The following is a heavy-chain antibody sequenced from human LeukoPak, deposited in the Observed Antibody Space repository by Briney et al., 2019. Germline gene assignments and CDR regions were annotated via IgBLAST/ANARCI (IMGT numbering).Heavy chain of an antibody. J-gene: IGHJ4*02. CDR2: INPNNGDT. V-gene: IGHV1-2*02. CDR3: ARANFLYCSSTTSLFDY. D-gene: IGHD2-2*01. Sequence: ASVKVSCKASGYTFTDYYMHWVRQAPGQGVEWMGWINPNNGDTNYAQKFQGRVTMTRDTSISTAHMEVSRLRSDDTAVYYCARANFLYCSSTTSLFDYWGQGTLVTVSS. CDR1: GYTFTDYY.